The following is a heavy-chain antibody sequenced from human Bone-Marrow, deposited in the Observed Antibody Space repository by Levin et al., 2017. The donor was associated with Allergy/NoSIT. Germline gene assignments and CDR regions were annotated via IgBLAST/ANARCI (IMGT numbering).Heavy chain of an antibody. Sequence: PGGSLRLSCTTSGFTFDDYGMSWVRQAPGKGLEWVCGINWNGGSTGYADSVKGRFTISRDNAKNSLYLQMNSLRAGDTALYYCARVSGTPRGSSDYWGQGALVTVSS. CDR3: ARVSGTPRGSSDY. V-gene: IGHV3-20*04. J-gene: IGHJ4*02. CDR1: GFTFDDYG. D-gene: IGHD3-10*01. CDR2: INWNGGST.